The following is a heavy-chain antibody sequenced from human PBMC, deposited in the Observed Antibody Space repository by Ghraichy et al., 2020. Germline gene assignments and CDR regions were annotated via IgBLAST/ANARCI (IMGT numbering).Heavy chain of an antibody. CDR1: GFTFSGYY. CDR3: ARGGGPTVTTVSYSDH. Sequence: LSLTCAASGFTFSGYYMNWIRQAPGKGLEWVSYISSSGTTIYYADSVKGRFTISRDNSKNSLYLQMNSLRAEDTAVYYCARGGGPTVTTVSYSDHWGQGTLVTVSS. CDR2: ISSSGTTI. D-gene: IGHD4-17*01. V-gene: IGHV3-11*01. J-gene: IGHJ4*02.